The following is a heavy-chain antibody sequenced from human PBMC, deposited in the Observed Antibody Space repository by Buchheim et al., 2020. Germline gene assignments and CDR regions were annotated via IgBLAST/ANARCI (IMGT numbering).Heavy chain of an antibody. V-gene: IGHV3-30-3*01. CDR1: GFTFSSYA. J-gene: IGHJ4*02. D-gene: IGHD3-10*01. CDR3: ARDYGSGSYIFEY. Sequence: QVQLVESGGGVVQPGRSLRLSCAASGFTFSSYAMHWVRQAPGKGLEWVASISYDGSSKFYADSVKGRFTISRDNSKNTLYLQMNSLRSGDTAVYYCARDYGSGSYIFEYWGQGTL. CDR2: ISYDGSSK.